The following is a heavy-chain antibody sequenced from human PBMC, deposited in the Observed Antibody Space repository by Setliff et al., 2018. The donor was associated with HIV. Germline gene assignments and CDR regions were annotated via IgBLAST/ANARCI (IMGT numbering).Heavy chain of an antibody. CDR3: ARQDHSSVNSGSLYAFDV. CDR1: GYTFTAYY. V-gene: IGHV1-2*06. Sequence: ASVKVSCKASGYTFTAYYIHWVRQAPGHGLQLMGRIEPSSGGTNYIQKFQGRVTITRDTSIYTVYMELTGLASDDTAVYYCARQDHSSVNSGSLYAFDVWGQGTMVTVSS. CDR2: IEPSSGGT. D-gene: IGHD3-22*01. J-gene: IGHJ3*01.